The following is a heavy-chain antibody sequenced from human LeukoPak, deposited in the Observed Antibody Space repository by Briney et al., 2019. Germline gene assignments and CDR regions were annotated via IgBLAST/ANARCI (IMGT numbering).Heavy chain of an antibody. CDR2: ISISSSYI. CDR1: GFTFSSYA. J-gene: IGHJ4*02. Sequence: GGSLRLSCAASGFTFSSYAMSWVRQAPGKGLEWVSSISISSSYIYNADSVKGRFTISRDNAKNSLYLQMNSLRAEDTAVYYCARDTTTVTTGTNYFDYWGQGTLVTVSS. V-gene: IGHV3-21*01. CDR3: ARDTTTVTTGTNYFDY. D-gene: IGHD4-17*01.